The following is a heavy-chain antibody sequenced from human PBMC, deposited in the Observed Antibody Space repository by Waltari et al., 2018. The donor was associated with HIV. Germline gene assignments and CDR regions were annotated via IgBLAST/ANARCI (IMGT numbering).Heavy chain of an antibody. CDR2: IYRTGST. J-gene: IGHJ3*02. V-gene: IGHV4-38-2*02. Sequence: QVQLQESGPRLVKASETLSLTCTVSASSISSNYYWGWIGQPPGTGLQWIGSIYRTGSTYYNPSLKSRVTISADLSKNQFSLKLTSVSAADTAVYYCARDQDYYDSSGYTCYAFDIWGQGTSVTVSS. CDR1: ASSISSNYY. CDR3: ARDQDYYDSSGYTCYAFDI. D-gene: IGHD3-22*01.